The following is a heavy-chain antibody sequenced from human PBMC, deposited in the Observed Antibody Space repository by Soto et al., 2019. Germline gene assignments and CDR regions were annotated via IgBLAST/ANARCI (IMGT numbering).Heavy chain of an antibody. CDR2: INHSGST. D-gene: IGHD2-2*01. CDR3: ARALGYCSSTSCSDHGMDV. V-gene: IGHV4-34*01. CDR1: GGSFSGYY. Sequence: SETLSLTCAVYGGSFSGYYWSWIRQPPGKGLEWIGEINHSGSTNYNPSLKSRVTISVDTSKNQFSLKLSSVTAADTAVYYCARALGYCSSTSCSDHGMDVWGQGTTVTVSS. J-gene: IGHJ6*02.